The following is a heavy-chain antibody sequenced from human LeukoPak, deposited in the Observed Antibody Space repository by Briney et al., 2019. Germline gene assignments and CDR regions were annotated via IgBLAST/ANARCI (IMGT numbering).Heavy chain of an antibody. CDR1: GFIFTDHW. CDR3: ARAVDVADC. D-gene: IGHD3-16*01. Sequence: GGSLRLSCAASGFIFTDHWMSWVRQAPGKGLDWVANIKEDESAKFYADSVRGRFTISRDNAKNSVYLEMNNLRVEDTAVYYCARAVDVADCWGRGTLVTVSS. J-gene: IGHJ4*02. CDR2: IKEDESAK. V-gene: IGHV3-7*01.